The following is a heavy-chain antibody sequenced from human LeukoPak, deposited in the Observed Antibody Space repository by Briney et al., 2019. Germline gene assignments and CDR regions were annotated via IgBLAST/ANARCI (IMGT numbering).Heavy chain of an antibody. V-gene: IGHV3-23*01. Sequence: TGGSLRLSCAASGFTFSSYAMSWVRQAPGKGLEWVSAISGSGGSTYYADSVKGRFTISRDNSKNTLYLQMNSLRAEDTAVYYCAKIGTYSGNYFDYWGQGTLVTVSS. CDR1: GFTFSSYA. J-gene: IGHJ4*02. CDR3: AKIGTYSGNYFDY. CDR2: ISGSGGST. D-gene: IGHD1-14*01.